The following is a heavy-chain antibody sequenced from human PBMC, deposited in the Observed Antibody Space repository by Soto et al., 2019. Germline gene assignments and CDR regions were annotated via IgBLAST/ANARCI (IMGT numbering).Heavy chain of an antibody. V-gene: IGHV3-53*05. D-gene: IGHD6-19*01. CDR1: GFTVSSGY. J-gene: IGHJ5*01. Sequence: GGSLRLSCAASGFTVSSGYMAWVRQAPGKGLEWISVLFSGASSYYADSVKGRFTISRDNSKNTLSLEMSSLRVEDTAVYFCARDTYSSGWYDSWGQGTLVTVSS. CDR3: ARDTYSSGWYDS. CDR2: LFSGASS.